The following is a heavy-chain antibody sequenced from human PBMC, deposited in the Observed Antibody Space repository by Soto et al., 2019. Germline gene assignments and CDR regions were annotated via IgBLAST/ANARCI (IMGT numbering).Heavy chain of an antibody. D-gene: IGHD6-13*01. Sequence: QVQLQESGPGLVKLSQTLSLTCTVSGGPIINGDSYLNWIRQHPEKGLEWMGYINYRGTTNYNPDLKSRILISIDTSKNQFSLRLTSVTAADTSVYYCARDAPGAAPYWGQGTLVTVSS. V-gene: IGHV4-31*03. J-gene: IGHJ4*02. CDR1: GGPIINGDSY. CDR3: ARDAPGAAPY. CDR2: INYRGTT.